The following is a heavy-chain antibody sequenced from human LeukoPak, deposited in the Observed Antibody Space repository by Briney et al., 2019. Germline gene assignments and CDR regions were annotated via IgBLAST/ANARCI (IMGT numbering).Heavy chain of an antibody. J-gene: IGHJ4*02. CDR2: ISSDGSNE. D-gene: IGHD3-9*01. CDR3: ARRGWLSLHYFDH. V-gene: IGHV3-30*04. CDR1: GFTFRSYA. Sequence: PGGSLRLSCAASGFTFRSYAMHWVRQAPGKGLEWVAVISSDGSNEYYADSVKGRFTISRDNSKNTLNLQVNSLRPEDTAVYYCARRGWLSLHYFDHWGQGTLVTVSS.